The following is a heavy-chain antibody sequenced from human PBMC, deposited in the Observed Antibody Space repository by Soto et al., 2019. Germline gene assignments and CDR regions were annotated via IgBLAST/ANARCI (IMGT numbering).Heavy chain of an antibody. D-gene: IGHD3-3*01. V-gene: IGHV4-39*01. CDR3: ARLTIRADDY. Sequence: PSETLSLTCTVSGGSISSSSYYWGWIRQPPGKGLEWIGSIYYSGSTYYNPSLKSRVTISVDTSKNQFSLKLSSVTAADTAVYYSARLTIRADDYWGQGTLVTVSS. J-gene: IGHJ4*02. CDR1: GGSISSSSYY. CDR2: IYYSGST.